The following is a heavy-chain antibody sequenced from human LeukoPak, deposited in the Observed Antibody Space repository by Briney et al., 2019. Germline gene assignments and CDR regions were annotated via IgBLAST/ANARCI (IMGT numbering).Heavy chain of an antibody. Sequence: ASVKVSCKASGYTFTSYDINWVRQVTGQGLEWMGWMNPKSGNTGYAQKFQGRVTITRNTSISTAYMEVSSLRYEDTAVYYCARRAVDNSYYYYMDVWGKGTTVTVPS. D-gene: IGHD6-19*01. CDR3: ARRAVDNSYYYYMDV. J-gene: IGHJ6*03. CDR2: MNPKSGNT. V-gene: IGHV1-8*03. CDR1: GYTFTSYD.